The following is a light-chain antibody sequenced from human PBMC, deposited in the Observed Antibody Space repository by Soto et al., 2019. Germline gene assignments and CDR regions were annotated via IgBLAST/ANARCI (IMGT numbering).Light chain of an antibody. V-gene: IGKV3-11*01. CDR1: QSVSSY. CDR2: DAS. J-gene: IGKJ4*01. Sequence: EIVLTQSPATLSLSPGERATLSCRASQSVSSYLAWYQQKPGQAPRLLIYDASNRATGIPARFSGSGSGTDFTLTISSLAPEDFAVYYCQQRSNFLTFGGGTKVDIK. CDR3: QQRSNFLT.